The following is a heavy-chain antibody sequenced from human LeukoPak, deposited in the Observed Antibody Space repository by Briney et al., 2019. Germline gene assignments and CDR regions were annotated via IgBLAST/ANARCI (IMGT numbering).Heavy chain of an antibody. D-gene: IGHD6-6*01. Sequence: GASVKVSCKASGYTFTSYGISWVRQAPGQGLEWMGWISAYNGNTNYAQKLQGRVTMTTDTSTSTAYMELRSLRSDDTAVYYCARDGYSSSSRPYLWAYWGQGTLVTVSS. CDR3: ARDGYSSSSRPYLWAY. CDR2: ISAYNGNT. V-gene: IGHV1-18*01. J-gene: IGHJ4*02. CDR1: GYTFTSYG.